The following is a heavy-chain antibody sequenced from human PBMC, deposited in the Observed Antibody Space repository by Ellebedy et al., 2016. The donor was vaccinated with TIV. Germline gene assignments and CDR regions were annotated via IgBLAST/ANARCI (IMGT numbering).Heavy chain of an antibody. CDR3: ARLKDTAYLDC. CDR1: GHTFTSYG. D-gene: IGHD5-18*01. J-gene: IGHJ4*02. CDR2: IIAYNGNT. Sequence: AASVKVSCKASGHTFTSYGISWVRQAPGQGLEWMGWIIAYNGNTNYAQKLQGRVTMTTDTSTSTAHMELRSLRSDDTAVYYCARLKDTAYLDCWGQGTLVTVSS. V-gene: IGHV1-18*01.